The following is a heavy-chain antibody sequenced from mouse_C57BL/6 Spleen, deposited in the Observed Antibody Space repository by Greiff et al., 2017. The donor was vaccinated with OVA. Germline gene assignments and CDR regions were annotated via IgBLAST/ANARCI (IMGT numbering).Heavy chain of an antibody. CDR1: GYTFTSYW. CDR3: ARREYYFDY. J-gene: IGHJ2*01. V-gene: IGHV1-55*01. CDR2: ISPCSFIT. Sequence: QVQLQQPGAELVKPGASVKMSCKASGYTFTSYWITWVKQRPGQGLEFIFYISPCSFITNYNEKFKSKATLTVDTSSSTAYMQLSSLTSEDSAVYYCARREYYFDYWGQGTTLTVSS.